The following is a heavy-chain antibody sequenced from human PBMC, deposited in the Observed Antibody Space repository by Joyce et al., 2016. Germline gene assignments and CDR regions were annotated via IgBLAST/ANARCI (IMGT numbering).Heavy chain of an antibody. V-gene: IGHV3-73*02. CDR3: ISPYCSSTNCYAFDY. Sequence: EVQLVESGGGLVQPGGSLKLSCAASGFSFSGATMHCVCQDSGKGLEWVGRIRSKANSYATAYAASVKGRFTISRDDSKNTAYLQMNSLKTEDTAVYYCISPYCSSTNCYAFDYWGQGTLVTVSS. D-gene: IGHD2-2*01. CDR1: GFSFSGAT. CDR2: IRSKANSYAT. J-gene: IGHJ4*02.